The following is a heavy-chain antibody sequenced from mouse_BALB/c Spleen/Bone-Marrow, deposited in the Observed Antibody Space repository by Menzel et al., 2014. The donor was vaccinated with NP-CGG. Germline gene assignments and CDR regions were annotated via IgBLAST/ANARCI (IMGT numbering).Heavy chain of an antibody. J-gene: IGHJ2*01. CDR2: IYPGDGDT. V-gene: IGHV1-80*01. CDR3: ARGGISVDY. Sequence: VKLQESGAELVRPGSSVKISCESSGYVFSTYWINWVKQRPGQGLGWIGQIYPGDGDTDYNGKFKDKATLTADKSSNTAYMQLSSLTSEDSAVYFCARGGISVDYWGQGTTLTVSS. CDR1: GYVFSTYW.